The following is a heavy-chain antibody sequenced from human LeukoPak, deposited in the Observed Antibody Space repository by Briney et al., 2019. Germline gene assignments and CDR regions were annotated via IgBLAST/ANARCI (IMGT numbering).Heavy chain of an antibody. V-gene: IGHV3-74*01. Sequence: PGGPLRLSCSASGLTLSGYWMHWVRQIPGKGLVWVSRIDSDGSGTSYADSVKGRFTISRDNAKNTVYLQMNSLRAEDTAVYYCARWYSSGWYSDYWGQGTLVTVSS. CDR1: GLTLSGYW. CDR3: ARWYSSGWYSDY. CDR2: IDSDGSGT. J-gene: IGHJ4*02. D-gene: IGHD6-19*01.